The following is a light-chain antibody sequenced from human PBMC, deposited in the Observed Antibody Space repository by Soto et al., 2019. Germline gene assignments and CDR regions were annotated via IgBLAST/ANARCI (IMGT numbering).Light chain of an antibody. CDR2: DVS. V-gene: IGLV2-14*01. CDR3: SSYTSSSTLEGV. J-gene: IGLJ1*01. Sequence: QSALTQPASVSGSPGQSITISCTGTSSDVVGYNYVSWYQQHPGKAPKLMIYDVSNRPSGVSDRFSGSKSGNTASLTISGLQAADEADYYCSSYTSSSTLEGVFGTGTKVTVL. CDR1: SSDVVGYNY.